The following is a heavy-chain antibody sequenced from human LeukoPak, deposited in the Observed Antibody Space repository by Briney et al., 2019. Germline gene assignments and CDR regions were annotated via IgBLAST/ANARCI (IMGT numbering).Heavy chain of an antibody. CDR3: ARGPTRYYFDY. CDR1: GGSTTNYY. V-gene: IGHV4-59*01. J-gene: IGHJ4*02. Sequence: SETLSLACTVSGGSTTNYYWSWIRQPPGKGLEWIGYIYYSGNTNCNPSLKSRVTISVDTSNNQFSLHLSSVTAADTAVYYCARGPTRYYFDYWGQGTLVTVSS. CDR2: IYYSGNT.